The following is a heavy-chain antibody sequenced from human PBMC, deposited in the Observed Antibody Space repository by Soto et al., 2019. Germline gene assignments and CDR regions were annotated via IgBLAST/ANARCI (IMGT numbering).Heavy chain of an antibody. J-gene: IGHJ5*02. CDR3: AKDRSYYPQNWFDP. Sequence: DVQVLESGGGLVQPGGSLRLSCAASGFTFSSYAMSWVRQAPGKGLEWVSAISGSGGSTYYADSVKGRFTISRDNSKKMVYVQMNSLRAEDTAIYYCAKDRSYYPQNWFDPWGQGTLVTVSS. CDR1: GFTFSSYA. D-gene: IGHD1-26*01. CDR2: ISGSGGST. V-gene: IGHV3-23*01.